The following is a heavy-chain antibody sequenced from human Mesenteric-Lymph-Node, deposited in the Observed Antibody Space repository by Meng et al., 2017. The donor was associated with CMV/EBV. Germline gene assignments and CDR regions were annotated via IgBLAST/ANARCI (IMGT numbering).Heavy chain of an antibody. D-gene: IGHD3-22*01. Sequence: GESLKISCAASGFTVSTNYMSWVRQAPGKGLEWVSVISSGDITYYADSVKGRFTISRGNSKNTVYLQINSLRAEDTAVYYCARGPRIGDFYDRSGYYANFDYWGQGTLVTVSS. CDR1: GFTVSTNY. CDR2: ISSGDIT. V-gene: IGHV3-53*01. J-gene: IGHJ4*02. CDR3: ARGPRIGDFYDRSGYYANFDY.